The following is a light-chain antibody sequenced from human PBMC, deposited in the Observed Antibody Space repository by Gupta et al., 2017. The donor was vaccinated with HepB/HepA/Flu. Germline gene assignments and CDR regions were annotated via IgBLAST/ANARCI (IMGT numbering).Light chain of an antibody. V-gene: IGKV4-1*01. Sequence: DIVMTQSPDSLAVSLGERATINCKSSQSVLYSSNNKNYLAWYQQKPGQPPKLLIYWASTRESGVPDRFSGSGSGTDFTLTISSLQAEDVAVYYCRQYYNTPLTFGGGTKVEIK. CDR1: QSVLYSSNNKNY. CDR2: WAS. J-gene: IGKJ4*01. CDR3: RQYYNTPLT.